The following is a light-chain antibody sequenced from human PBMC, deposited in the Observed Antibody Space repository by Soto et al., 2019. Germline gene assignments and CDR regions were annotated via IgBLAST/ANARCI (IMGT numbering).Light chain of an antibody. V-gene: IGKV3-15*01. CDR3: QQYNDWLS. CDR2: DAS. J-gene: IGKJ4*01. CDR1: QSVSSN. Sequence: EIVMTQSPATLSVSPGERATLSCRASQSVSSNLAWYHQKPGQPPRLLIYDASTRATGLPARFGGSGSGTEFTLTISSLQSEDFGVYFCQQYNDWLSFGGGTKVEIK.